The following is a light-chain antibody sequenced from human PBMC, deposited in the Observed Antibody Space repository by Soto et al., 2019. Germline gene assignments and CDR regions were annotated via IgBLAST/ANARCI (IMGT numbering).Light chain of an antibody. Sequence: ESVSTQSPGTLSLSPGETAALSCRASQSVSSNLAWYQQKPGQAPRLLIYGASTRATGIPARFSGSGSGTEFTLTISSLQSEDFAVYYCQQYNNWPPWTFGQGTKVDIK. J-gene: IGKJ1*01. CDR2: GAS. V-gene: IGKV3-15*01. CDR3: QQYNNWPPWT. CDR1: QSVSSN.